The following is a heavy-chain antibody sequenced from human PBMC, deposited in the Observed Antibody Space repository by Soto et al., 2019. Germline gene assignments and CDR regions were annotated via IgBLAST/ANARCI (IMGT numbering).Heavy chain of an antibody. V-gene: IGHV4-30-4*01. J-gene: IGHJ5*02. CDR2: IDYSGTT. CDR3: ASFGVASMNWFDP. CDR1: GVSISSVDYY. Sequence: QLQLQESGPGLVKPSQTLSLTCTVSGVSISSVDYYWTWIRQSPGKGLEWIGCIDYSGTTYYNPSLKSRVTLSEDTSKNQFSLKLTSVAAADTAMYYCASFGVASMNWFDPWGQGTLVIVSS. D-gene: IGHD3-3*01.